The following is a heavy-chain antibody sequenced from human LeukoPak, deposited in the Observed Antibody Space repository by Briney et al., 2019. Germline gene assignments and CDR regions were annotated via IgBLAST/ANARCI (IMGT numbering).Heavy chain of an antibody. CDR1: GGSISSSSYY. CDR3: ARLFHGSGSYYYYYYMDV. Sequence: SETLSLTCTVSGGSISSSSYYWGWIRQPPGKGLEWIGSIHYSGSTYQNPSLKSRVTMSVDTSKNQFSLKLSSVTAADTAVYYCARLFHGSGSYYYYYYMDVWGKGTTVTVSS. D-gene: IGHD3-10*01. CDR2: IHYSGST. V-gene: IGHV4-39*07. J-gene: IGHJ6*03.